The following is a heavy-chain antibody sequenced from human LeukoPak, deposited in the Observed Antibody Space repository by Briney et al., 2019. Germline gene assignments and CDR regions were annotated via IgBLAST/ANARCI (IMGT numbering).Heavy chain of an antibody. CDR1: GFTFSAYW. Sequence: GGSLRLSCAASGFTFSAYWMSWVRQGPGKGLEWVANIKQDGSVKTYVGSVKGRFTISRDNTKNSLHLQMSSLRAEDTAVYYCAKEGFDSWGQGTLVTVSS. CDR3: AKEGFDS. V-gene: IGHV3-7*03. J-gene: IGHJ4*02. CDR2: IKQDGSVK.